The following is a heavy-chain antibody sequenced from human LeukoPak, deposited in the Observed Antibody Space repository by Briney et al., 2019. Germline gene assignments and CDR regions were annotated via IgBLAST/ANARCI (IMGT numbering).Heavy chain of an antibody. CDR3: AKDRLPGTDLYGMDV. V-gene: IGHV3-23*01. D-gene: IGHD1-7*01. Sequence: GGSLRLSCAASGFTFSSYAMSWVRQTPGKGLEWVSGISGSGGSTYSADSVKGRFTISRDSSKSTLYLQMNSLRAEDTAVYYCAKDRLPGTDLYGMDVWGQGTTVTVSS. CDR1: GFTFSSYA. CDR2: ISGSGGST. J-gene: IGHJ6*02.